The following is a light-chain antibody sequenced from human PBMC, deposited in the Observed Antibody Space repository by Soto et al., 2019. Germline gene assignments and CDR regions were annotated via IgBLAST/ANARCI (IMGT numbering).Light chain of an antibody. CDR1: QNVNIN. CDR2: GAS. J-gene: IGKJ4*01. CDR3: QQYKDWPHLT. V-gene: IGKV3D-15*01. Sequence: EIVMTQSPVTLSVSPGEKVTLSCRASQNVNINLTWYQQRTGQAPRVLINGASNRASGIPDRFSDSGSGTYFTQTNSRLQPDDFELSYCQQYKDWPHLTFGGGTRVEIK.